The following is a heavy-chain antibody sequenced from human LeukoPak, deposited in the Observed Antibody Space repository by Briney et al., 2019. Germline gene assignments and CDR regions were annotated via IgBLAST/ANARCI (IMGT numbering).Heavy chain of an antibody. CDR2: IWYDGSNK. CDR1: GFTFNSYG. CDR3: ARPRTYSSSWSPFDY. V-gene: IGHV3-33*01. J-gene: IGHJ4*02. Sequence: PGRALRLSCAASGFTFNSYGMHWVRQAPGKGREWVALIWYDGSNKYYADSVKGRFTISRDNSKNTLYLQMNSLRAEDTAVYYCARPRTYSSSWSPFDYWGQGTLVAVSS. D-gene: IGHD6-13*01.